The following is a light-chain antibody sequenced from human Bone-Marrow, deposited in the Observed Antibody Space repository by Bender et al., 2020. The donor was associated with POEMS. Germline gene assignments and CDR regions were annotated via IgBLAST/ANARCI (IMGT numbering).Light chain of an antibody. V-gene: IGLV2-14*02. CDR2: DVS. J-gene: IGLJ2*01. Sequence: QSALTQPASVSGSPGQSITISCTGTSSDIGTYNLVSWYQHYPGKAPKLLIYDVSNRPSGVSTRFSASKSGSTASLTISGLQPEDEADYYCVSYSLSDTVVFGGGTKVTVL. CDR1: SSDIGTYNL. CDR3: VSYSLSDTVV.